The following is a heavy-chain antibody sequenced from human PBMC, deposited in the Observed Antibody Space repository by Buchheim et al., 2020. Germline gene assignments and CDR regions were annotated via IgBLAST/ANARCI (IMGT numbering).Heavy chain of an antibody. CDR1: GFTFSSYW. D-gene: IGHD3-22*01. V-gene: IGHV3-7*01. CDR3: ARLYDYYDSSAYYFDY. Sequence: EVHLVESGGGLVQPGGSLRLSCAASGFTFSSYWMSWVRQAPGKGLEWVANIKQDGSEKYYVDSVKGRFTISSDNAKNSLYFQMNSLRAEDTAVYYCARLYDYYDSSAYYFDYWGQGTL. CDR2: IKQDGSEK. J-gene: IGHJ4*02.